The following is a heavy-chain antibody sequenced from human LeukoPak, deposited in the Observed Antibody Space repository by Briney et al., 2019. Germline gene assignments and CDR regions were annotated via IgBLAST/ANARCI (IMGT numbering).Heavy chain of an antibody. CDR1: GGSISSYY. V-gene: IGHV4-59*01. J-gene: IGHJ4*02. CDR3: ARESHSSSLDY. CDR2: IYYSGST. Sequence: PSETLSLTCPVSGGSISSYYWSWLRQPPGKGLEWIGYIYYSGSTNYNPSLKSRVTISVDTSKNQFSLKLSSVTAADTAVYYCARESHSSSLDYWGQGTLVTVSS. D-gene: IGHD6-13*01.